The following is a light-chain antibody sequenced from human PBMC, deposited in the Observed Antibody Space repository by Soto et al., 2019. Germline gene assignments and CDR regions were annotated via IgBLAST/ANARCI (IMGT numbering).Light chain of an antibody. CDR1: QGISNY. V-gene: IGKV1-27*01. J-gene: IGKJ1*01. Sequence: DIQMTQSPSSPSSSLGDRDTHTCRASQGISNYLAWYQQKPGKVPKLLIYAASTLQSGVPSRFSGSGSGTDFTLTISSLQPEDVATYYCQKYNSAPRTFGQGTKVDIK. CDR2: AAS. CDR3: QKYNSAPRT.